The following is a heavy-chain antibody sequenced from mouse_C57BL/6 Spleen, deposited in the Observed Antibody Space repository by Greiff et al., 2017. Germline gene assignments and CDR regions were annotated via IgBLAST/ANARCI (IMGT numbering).Heavy chain of an antibody. D-gene: IGHD1-1*01. J-gene: IGHJ3*01. CDR3: ASTLTTVVATPFAY. V-gene: IGHV1-54*01. Sequence: QVQLQQSGAELVRPGTSVKVSCKASGYAFTNYLIEWVKQRPGQGLEWIGVINPGSGGTNYNEKFKGKATLTADKSSSTAYMQLSSLTSEDSAVYFCASTLTTVVATPFAYWGQGTLVTVSA. CDR2: INPGSGGT. CDR1: GYAFTNYL.